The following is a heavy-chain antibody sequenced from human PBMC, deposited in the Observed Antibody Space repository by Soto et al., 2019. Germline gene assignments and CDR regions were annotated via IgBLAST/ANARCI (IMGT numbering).Heavy chain of an antibody. Sequence: GGSLRLSCAASGFTFDDYGMSWVRQAPGKGLEWVSGINWNGGSTGYADSVKGRFTISRDNAKNSLYLQMNSLRAEDTALYHCAREEDFPRSNWFDPWGQGTLVTVSS. J-gene: IGHJ5*02. V-gene: IGHV3-20*01. CDR1: GFTFDDYG. D-gene: IGHD2-15*01. CDR3: AREEDFPRSNWFDP. CDR2: INWNGGST.